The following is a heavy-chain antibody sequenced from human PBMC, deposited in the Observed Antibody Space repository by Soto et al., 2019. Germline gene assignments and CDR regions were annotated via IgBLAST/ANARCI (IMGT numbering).Heavy chain of an antibody. Sequence: QVQLVQSGAEVKKPGASVKVSCKASGYTFTNYDIHWVRQATGQGLEWMGWMNTDSGNTGKSKQLQGRVTMTRDTSISKNYMEMSRLRSEDTAVYYCARGRFRRTWFYHWVQGTLVTVSS. CDR1: GYTFTNYD. CDR3: ARGRFRRTWFYH. D-gene: IGHD3-16*01. V-gene: IGHV1-8*01. J-gene: IGHJ5*02. CDR2: MNTDSGNT.